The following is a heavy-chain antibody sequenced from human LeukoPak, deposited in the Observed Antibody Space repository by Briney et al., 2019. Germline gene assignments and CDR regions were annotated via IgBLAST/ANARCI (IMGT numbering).Heavy chain of an antibody. D-gene: IGHD6-19*01. CDR2: INSDGRTT. CDR3: AKETGYSSGWHRDY. V-gene: IGHV3-74*01. CDR1: GLTFSSYW. J-gene: IGHJ4*02. Sequence: PGGSLRLSCAASGLTFSSYWMYWVRQAPGKGLVLVSRINSDGRTTAYADSVKGRFTISRDNSKNTLYLQMNSLRAEDTAVYYCAKETGYSSGWHRDYWGQGTLVTVSS.